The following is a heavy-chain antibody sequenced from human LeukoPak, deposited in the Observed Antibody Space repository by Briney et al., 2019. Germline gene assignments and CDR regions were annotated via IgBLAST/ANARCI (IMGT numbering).Heavy chain of an antibody. CDR1: GFTFSGHG. CDR3: AKARGFAEFDY. V-gene: IGHV3-23*01. J-gene: IGHJ4*02. Sequence: GGSLRLSCATSGFTFSGHGMRWVRQAPGKGLEWVSAIGGSGDTTYYADSVKGRFTISRDNSKNTLYLQMNSLRAEDTALYFCAKARGFAEFDYWGQGTLVTVSS. CDR2: IGGSGDTT. D-gene: IGHD3-10*01.